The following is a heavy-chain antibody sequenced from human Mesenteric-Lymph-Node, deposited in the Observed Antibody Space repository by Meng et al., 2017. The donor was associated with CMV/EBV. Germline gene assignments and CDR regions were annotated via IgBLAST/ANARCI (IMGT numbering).Heavy chain of an antibody. CDR3: ARVMYYYDSGSYYMAT. Sequence: GESLKISCAASGFSVSYNYMTWVRQAPGKGLEWVSLIYGGGSTYYAGSVRGRFTISRDNSKNTLYLQMSSLRAEDTAVYYCARVMYYYDSGSYYMATWGQGTLVTVSS. CDR2: IYGGGST. D-gene: IGHD3-10*01. V-gene: IGHV3-53*01. CDR1: GFSVSYNY. J-gene: IGHJ5*02.